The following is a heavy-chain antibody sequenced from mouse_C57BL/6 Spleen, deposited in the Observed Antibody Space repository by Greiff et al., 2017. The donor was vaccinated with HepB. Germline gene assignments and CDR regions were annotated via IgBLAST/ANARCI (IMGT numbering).Heavy chain of an antibody. Sequence: ESGPGLVKPSQSLSLTCSVTGYSITSGYYWNWIRQFPGNKLEWMGYISYDGSNNYNPSLKNRISITRDTSKNQFFLKLNSVTTEDTATYYCAREGLPDDYAMDYWGQGTSVTVSS. CDR2: ISYDGSN. CDR3: AREGLPDDYAMDY. V-gene: IGHV3-6*01. CDR1: GYSITSGYY. D-gene: IGHD2-4*01. J-gene: IGHJ4*01.